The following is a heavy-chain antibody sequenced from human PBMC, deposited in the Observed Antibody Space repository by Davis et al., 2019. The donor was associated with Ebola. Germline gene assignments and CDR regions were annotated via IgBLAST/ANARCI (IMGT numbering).Heavy chain of an antibody. J-gene: IGHJ4*02. CDR2: ISGSGGST. CDR1: GFTFSSYA. Sequence: GGSLRLSCAASGFTFSSYAMSWVRQAPGKGLEWVSAISGSGGSTYYADPVKGRFTISRDNSKNTLYLQMNSLRAEDTAVYYCAKEVSKYDFWSGYLDYWGQGTLVTVSS. V-gene: IGHV3-23*01. D-gene: IGHD3-3*01. CDR3: AKEVSKYDFWSGYLDY.